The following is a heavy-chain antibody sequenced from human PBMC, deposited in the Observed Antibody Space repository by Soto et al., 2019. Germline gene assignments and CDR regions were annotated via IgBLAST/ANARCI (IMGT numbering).Heavy chain of an antibody. D-gene: IGHD2-8*01. CDR1: TFTISTYS. CDR2: ITSGSSFI. V-gene: IGHV3-21*01. CDR3: ARSQRNGAMDV. Sequence: GGSLRLSCVASTFTISTYSLNWVRQAPGKGLEWVSSITSGSSFIDYADSVEGRFTISRDDAKNSLFLQMSSLRADDTAVYYCARSQRNGAMDVWGRGTTVTVSS. J-gene: IGHJ6*02.